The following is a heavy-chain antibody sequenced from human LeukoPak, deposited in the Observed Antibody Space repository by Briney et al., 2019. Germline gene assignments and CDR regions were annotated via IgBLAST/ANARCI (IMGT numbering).Heavy chain of an antibody. Sequence: ASVKVSCKASGYTFTGYYIHWVRQAPGQGLEWMGWINPNSGGTNYAQKFQGRVTMTRDTSISTAYMELSRLRSDDTAVYYCASSRPGIAATDTGGDFDYWGQGTLVTVSS. CDR3: ASSRPGIAATDTGGDFDY. D-gene: IGHD6-13*01. CDR2: INPNSGGT. V-gene: IGHV1-2*02. J-gene: IGHJ4*02. CDR1: GYTFTGYY.